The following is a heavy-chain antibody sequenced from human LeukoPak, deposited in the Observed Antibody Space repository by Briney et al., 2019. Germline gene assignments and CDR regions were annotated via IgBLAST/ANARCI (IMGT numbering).Heavy chain of an antibody. CDR2: ISSSSSYI. CDR1: GFTFSSYS. D-gene: IGHD2-2*01. CDR3: APYCSSTSCPV. V-gene: IGHV3-21*01. J-gene: IGHJ3*01. Sequence: PGGSLRLSCAASGFTFSSYSMNWVRQAPGKGLEWVSSISSSSSYIYHADSVKGRFTISRDNAKNSLYLQMNSLRAEDTAVYYCAPYCSSTSCPVWGQGTMVTVSS.